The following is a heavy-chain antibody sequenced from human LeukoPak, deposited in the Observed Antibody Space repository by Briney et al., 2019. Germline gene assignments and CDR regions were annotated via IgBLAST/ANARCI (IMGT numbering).Heavy chain of an antibody. CDR1: GFIFSTYG. J-gene: IGHJ6*03. V-gene: IGHV3-30*02. D-gene: IGHD4-17*01. CDR3: ARNRETDDYGDYNYYYYYMDV. CDR2: IRYDGSNK. Sequence: PGGSLRLSCAASGFIFSTYGMHWVRQAPGKGLEWVAFIRYDGSNKYYADSVKGRFTISRDNPKNTLYLQMNSLRAEDTAVYYCARNRETDDYGDYNYYYYYMDVWGKGTTVTISS.